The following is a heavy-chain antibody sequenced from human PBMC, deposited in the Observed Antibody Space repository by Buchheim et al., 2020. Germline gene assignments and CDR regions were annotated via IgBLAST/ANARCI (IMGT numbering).Heavy chain of an antibody. CDR3: ARVPMILTGHGDWFDP. D-gene: IGHD3-9*01. CDR2: ISYSGST. Sequence: QLQLQESGPGLVKPSETLSLTCTVSGGSISSSSYYWGWIRQPPGKGLEWIGSISYSGSTYYNPSLKSRVTISVDTSKNQFSLKLSSVTAADTAVYYCARVPMILTGHGDWFDPWGQGTL. V-gene: IGHV4-39*07. CDR1: GGSISSSSYY. J-gene: IGHJ5*02.